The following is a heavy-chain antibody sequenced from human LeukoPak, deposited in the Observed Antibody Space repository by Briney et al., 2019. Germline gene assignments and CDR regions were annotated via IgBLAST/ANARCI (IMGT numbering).Heavy chain of an antibody. J-gene: IGHJ4*02. V-gene: IGHV1-2*02. CDR2: INPNSGGT. CDR3: ARGPYSSSWPVDY. D-gene: IGHD6-13*01. CDR1: GYTFTGYY. Sequence: GASVKVSCKASGYTFTGYYMHWVRQAPGQGLEWMGWINPNSGGTNYAQKFQGRLTMTRDTSISTAYMELSRLRSDDTAVYYCARGPYSSSWPVDYWGQGTLVTVSS.